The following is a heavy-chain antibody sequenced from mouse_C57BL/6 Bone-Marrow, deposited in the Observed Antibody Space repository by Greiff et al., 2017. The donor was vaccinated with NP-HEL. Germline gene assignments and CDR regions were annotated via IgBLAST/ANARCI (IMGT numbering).Heavy chain of an antibody. V-gene: IGHV6-6*01. D-gene: IGHD2-4*01. CDR3: TRHPIYYDYSYAMDY. J-gene: IGHJ4*01. CDR2: IRNKANNHAT. Sequence: AGGSMKLSCAASGFTFSDAWMDWVRQSPEKGLEWVAEIRNKANNHATYYAESVKGRFTISRDDSKSSVYLQMNSLRAEDTGIYYCTRHPIYYDYSYAMDYWGQGTSVTVSS. CDR1: GFTFSDAW.